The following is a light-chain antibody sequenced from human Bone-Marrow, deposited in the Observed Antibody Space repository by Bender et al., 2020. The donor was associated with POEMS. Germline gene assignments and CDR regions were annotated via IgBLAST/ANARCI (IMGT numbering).Light chain of an antibody. J-gene: IGLJ2*01. CDR3: QVWDGSSDHPV. V-gene: IGLV3-21*02. CDR2: DDS. CDR1: NIGSKS. Sequence: SYVLTQPPSVSVAPGQTATITCGGNNIGSKSVHWYQQKPGQAPVLVVYDDSDRPSGIPERFSGSNSGNTATLTISRVAAGDEADYYCQVWDGSSDHPVFGGGTKLTVL.